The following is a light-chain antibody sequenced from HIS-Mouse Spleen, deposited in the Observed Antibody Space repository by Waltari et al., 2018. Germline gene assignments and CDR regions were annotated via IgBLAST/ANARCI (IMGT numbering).Light chain of an antibody. CDR2: DDS. Sequence: SYVLTQPPSVSVAPGQTARITCGGNNIGSKSVHWYQQMPGQAPLLVVYDDSDRPSGIPERFSGSNSGNTATLTISRVEAGDEADYYCQVWDSSSDPSYVFGTGTKVTVL. CDR3: QVWDSSSDPSYV. V-gene: IGLV3-21*02. CDR1: NIGSKS. J-gene: IGLJ1*01.